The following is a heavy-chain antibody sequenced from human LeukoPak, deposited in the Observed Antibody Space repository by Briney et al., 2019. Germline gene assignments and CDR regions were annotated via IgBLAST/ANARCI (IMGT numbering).Heavy chain of an antibody. V-gene: IGHV3-23*01. CDR1: GFTFYLYA. Sequence: PGGSLRLSCAASGFTFYLYAMSWVRQAPGKGLEWVSAISGSGGSTYYADSVKGRFTISRDNSRNTLYLQMNSLRAEDTAVYYCAKAGETAARYYYYMDVWGKGTTVTVSS. J-gene: IGHJ6*03. D-gene: IGHD6-6*01. CDR2: ISGSGGST. CDR3: AKAGETAARYYYYMDV.